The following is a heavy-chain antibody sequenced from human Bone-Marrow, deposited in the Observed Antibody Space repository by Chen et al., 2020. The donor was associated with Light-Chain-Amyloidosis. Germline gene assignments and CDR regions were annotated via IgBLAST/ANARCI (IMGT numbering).Heavy chain of an antibody. CDR2: IIPLFRTT. CDR3: AHLRPPRGDYGDAGDY. CDR1: GGKFSDFG. V-gene: IGHV1-69*06. D-gene: IGHD4-17*01. Sequence: QVQLVQFGAEVKKPGSSVKVSCKAFGGKFSDFGFGWVWVRQAPGQGLEWMGGIIPLFRTTKYAQNFQGRVSITADKFTNTVYMELSSLRSEDTAVYYCAHLRPPRGDYGDAGDYWGQGTQVTVSS. J-gene: IGHJ4*02.